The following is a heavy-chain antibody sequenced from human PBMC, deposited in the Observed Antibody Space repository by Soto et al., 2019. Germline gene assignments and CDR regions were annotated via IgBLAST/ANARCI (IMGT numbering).Heavy chain of an antibody. CDR2: IYYNGNT. V-gene: IGHV4-59*01. CDR1: GGSISGYY. D-gene: IGHD2-2*01. CDR3: AREYCSSTRCYGTFDN. J-gene: IGHJ4*02. Sequence: SETLSLTCTVSGGSISGYYWSWIRQPPGKGLEWIGYIYYNGNTNYNPSLKSRVNISVDTSKNQFSLKLSSVTAADTAVYFCAREYCSSTRCYGTFDNWGQGTLVTVSS.